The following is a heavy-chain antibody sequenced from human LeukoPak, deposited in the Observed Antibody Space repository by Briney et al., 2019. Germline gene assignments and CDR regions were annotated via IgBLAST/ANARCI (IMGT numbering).Heavy chain of an antibody. D-gene: IGHD2-2*01. Sequence: GGSLRLSCAASGFTVSTYYMTWVRQAPGKGLECVSVIYSGGSTYYADSVKGRFTVSRDNSKNTLYLQMNSLRAEDTAMYYCARGLGYCTSTTCLLPFDYWGQGTLATVSS. CDR2: IYSGGST. V-gene: IGHV3-53*01. CDR1: GFTVSTYY. J-gene: IGHJ4*02. CDR3: ARGLGYCTSTTCLLPFDY.